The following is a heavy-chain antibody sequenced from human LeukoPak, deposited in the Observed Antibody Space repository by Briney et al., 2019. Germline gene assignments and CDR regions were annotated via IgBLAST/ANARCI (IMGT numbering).Heavy chain of an antibody. J-gene: IGHJ4*02. Sequence: PGGSLRLSCVVSGFTFSSYWMSWVRQAPGKGLEWVANIKQDGTEKYYVDSVKGRFTISRDNAKNSLYLQMNSLRAEDTALYYCAKSHDSNGYYYQASDYYFDYWGQGTLVTVSS. CDR2: IKQDGTEK. D-gene: IGHD3-22*01. V-gene: IGHV3-7*03. CDR3: AKSHDSNGYYYQASDYYFDY. CDR1: GFTFSSYW.